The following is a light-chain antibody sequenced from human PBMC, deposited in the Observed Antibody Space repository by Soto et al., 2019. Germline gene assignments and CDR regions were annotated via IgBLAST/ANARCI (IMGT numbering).Light chain of an antibody. J-gene: IGKJ2*01. Sequence: DIQMTQSPSTLSASVGDRVTITCRASQSISTWLSWYQQKPGKAPKVLIYKASNLQSGVPSRFSGSGSGTEFTLTISSLQPDDFAPYYCQQYNSYTFGQGTRLE. CDR1: QSISTW. CDR2: KAS. V-gene: IGKV1-5*03. CDR3: QQYNSYT.